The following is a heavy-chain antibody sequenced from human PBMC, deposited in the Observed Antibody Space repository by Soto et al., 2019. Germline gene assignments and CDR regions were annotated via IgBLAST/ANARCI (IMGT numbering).Heavy chain of an antibody. J-gene: IGHJ4*02. D-gene: IGHD6-13*01. CDR1: GGSISSNY. CDR2: VYNSGST. CDR3: ARYRREAVAGYTLDN. V-gene: IGHV4-59*01. Sequence: TLSLPCTVSGGSISSNYWTWIRQPPGKGLEWIGYVYNSGSTNYNPSLKSRVTISEDTSKSQFSLKVNSMTAADTAVYYCARYRREAVAGYTLDNWGQGILVTVS.